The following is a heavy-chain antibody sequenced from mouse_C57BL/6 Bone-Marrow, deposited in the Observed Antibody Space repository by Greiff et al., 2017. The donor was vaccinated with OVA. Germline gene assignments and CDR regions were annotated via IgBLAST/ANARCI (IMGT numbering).Heavy chain of an antibody. D-gene: IGHD2-2*01. Sequence: EVQLQQSWAELVRPGASVKLSCTASGFNIKDDYMHWVKQRPEQGLEWIGWIDPENGDTEYASKFQGKATITADTSSNTAYLQLSSLTSEDTAVYYCTSTMVTTSDYWGQGTTLTVSS. CDR3: TSTMVTTSDY. CDR2: IDPENGDT. V-gene: IGHV14-4*01. J-gene: IGHJ2*01. CDR1: GFNIKDDY.